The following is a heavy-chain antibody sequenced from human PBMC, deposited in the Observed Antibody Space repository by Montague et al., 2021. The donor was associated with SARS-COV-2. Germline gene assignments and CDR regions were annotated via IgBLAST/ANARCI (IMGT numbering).Heavy chain of an antibody. J-gene: IGHJ6*02. CDR3: AREPFSPLYYYYYGMDV. CDR2: IYTSGST. Sequence: TLSLTCTVSGGSISSGSYYWSWIRQPARKGLEWIGRIYTSGSTNYNPSLKSRVTISVDTSKNQFSLKLSSVTAADTAVYYCAREPFSPLYYYYYGMDVWGQGTTVTVSS. D-gene: IGHD3-3*02. CDR1: GGSISSGSYY. V-gene: IGHV4-61*02.